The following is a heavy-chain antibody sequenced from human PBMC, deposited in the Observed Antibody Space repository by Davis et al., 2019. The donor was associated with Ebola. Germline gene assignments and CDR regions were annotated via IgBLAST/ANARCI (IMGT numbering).Heavy chain of an antibody. V-gene: IGHV3-33*01. J-gene: IGHJ6*02. Sequence: GGSLRLSCAASGFTFSSYGMHWVRQAPGKGLEWVAVIWYDGSNKYYADSVKGRFTISRDNSKNTLYLQMNSLRAEDTAVYYCARRSVVYYYYYGMDVWGQGTTVTVSS. CDR3: ARRSVVYYYYYGMDV. CDR2: IWYDGSNK. D-gene: IGHD4-23*01. CDR1: GFTFSSYG.